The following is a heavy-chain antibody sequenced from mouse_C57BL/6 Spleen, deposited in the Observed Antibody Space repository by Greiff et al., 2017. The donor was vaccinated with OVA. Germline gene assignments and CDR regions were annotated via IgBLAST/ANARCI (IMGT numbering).Heavy chain of an antibody. CDR3: AREDPRGGFAY. Sequence: QVQLQQSGPELVKPGASVKISCKASGYAFSSSWMNWVKQRPGKGLEWIGRIYPGDGDTNYNGKFKGKATLTADKSSSTAYMQLSSLTSEDSAVCFCAREDPRGGFAYWGQGTLVTVSA. CDR2: IYPGDGDT. CDR1: GYAFSSSW. J-gene: IGHJ3*01. V-gene: IGHV1-82*01.